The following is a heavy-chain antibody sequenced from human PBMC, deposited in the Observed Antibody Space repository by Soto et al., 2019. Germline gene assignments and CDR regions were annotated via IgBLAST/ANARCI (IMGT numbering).Heavy chain of an antibody. V-gene: IGHV1-69*06. D-gene: IGHD6-19*01. Sequence: QVQLVQSGAEVKKPGSSVKVSCKASGGTFGRSAISWVRQAPGQGLEWMGGIIPIFDTANYAPKFQGRVTITADKSTSTDYMQLSSLTSEDTAVYYCAREFDAVGFDHWGQGTLVTVSS. J-gene: IGHJ5*02. CDR1: GGTFGRSA. CDR2: IIPIFDTA. CDR3: AREFDAVGFDH.